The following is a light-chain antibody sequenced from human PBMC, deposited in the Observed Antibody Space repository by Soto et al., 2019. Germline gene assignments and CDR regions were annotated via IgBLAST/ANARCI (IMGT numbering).Light chain of an antibody. J-gene: IGKJ3*01. CDR2: GTS. Sequence: EIVLTQSPGTLSLSPGERATLSCRASQSVSSKYLAWYQQKPGQAPRVLIYGTSIRASGVTERFSGGGSGTDFTLTITRLEPEDFAVYYCQHYGSSLFTFGPGTKVDFK. V-gene: IGKV3-20*01. CDR1: QSVSSKY. CDR3: QHYGSSLFT.